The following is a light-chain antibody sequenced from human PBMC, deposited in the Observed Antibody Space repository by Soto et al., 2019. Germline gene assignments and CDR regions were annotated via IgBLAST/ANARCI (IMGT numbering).Light chain of an antibody. Sequence: QSVLTQPRSVSGSPGQSVTISCTGTSSDVGGYNYVSWYQQHPGKAPKVMIYDVSKRPSGVPDRFSGSKSDNTASLTISGLQAEDEADYYCCSYAGSYSWVFGGGTKLTVL. V-gene: IGLV2-11*01. J-gene: IGLJ3*02. CDR2: DVS. CDR1: SSDVGGYNY. CDR3: CSYAGSYSWV.